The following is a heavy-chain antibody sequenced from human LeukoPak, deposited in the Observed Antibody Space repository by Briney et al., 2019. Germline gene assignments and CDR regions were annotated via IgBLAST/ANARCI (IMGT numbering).Heavy chain of an antibody. V-gene: IGHV4-34*01. D-gene: IGHD2/OR15-2a*01. CDR1: GGSFSGYY. J-gene: IGHJ4*02. Sequence: SETLSLTCAVYGGSFSGYYWSWIRQPPGKGLEWIGEIDHSGSTNYNPSLKSRVTISVDTSKNQFSLKLSSVTAADTAVYYCARGLTYYFDYWGQGTLVTVSS. CDR3: ARGLTYYFDY. CDR2: IDHSGST.